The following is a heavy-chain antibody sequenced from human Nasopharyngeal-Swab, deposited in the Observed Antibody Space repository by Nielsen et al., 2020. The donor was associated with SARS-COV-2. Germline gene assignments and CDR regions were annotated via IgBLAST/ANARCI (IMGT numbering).Heavy chain of an antibody. CDR2: IDPSDSQT. J-gene: IGHJ5*02. D-gene: IGHD1-14*01. CDR1: GFIFTNYW. CDR3: ARQPRSIISNWFDP. V-gene: IGHV5-10-1*01. Sequence: GESLKISCEGSGFIFTNYWISWVRQMPGKGPEWMGNIDPSDSQTKYSPSFQGHVTISADKSMTTAYLQWTSLEASDSGMYYCARQPRSIISNWFDPWGQGTLVTVST.